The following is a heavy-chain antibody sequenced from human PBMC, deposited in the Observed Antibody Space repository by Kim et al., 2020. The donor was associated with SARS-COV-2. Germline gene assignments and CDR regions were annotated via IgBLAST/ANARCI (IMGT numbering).Heavy chain of an antibody. Sequence: GGSLRLSCAASGFMFSDDYMSWIRQAPGKGLELVAYISSGGGYIKYADSVEGRFTISRDNAKNSLYLQMNSLRDEETAIYYCARESPPAVENYYFGLDVWGPGTTVTVSS. CDR2: ISSGGGYI. D-gene: IGHD1-1*01. J-gene: IGHJ6*02. CDR3: ARESPPAVENYYFGLDV. CDR1: GFMFSDDY. V-gene: IGHV3-11*05.